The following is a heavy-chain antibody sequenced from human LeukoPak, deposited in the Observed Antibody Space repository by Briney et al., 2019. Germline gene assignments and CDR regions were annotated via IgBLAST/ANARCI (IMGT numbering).Heavy chain of an antibody. CDR3: AKDFRDSSGYYYPYYFDY. V-gene: IGHV3-30*04. D-gene: IGHD3-22*01. J-gene: IGHJ4*02. Sequence: PGRSLRLSCAASGFTFSSYAMHWVRQAPGKGLEWVAVISYDGSNKYYADSVKGRFTISRDNSKNTLYLQMDSLRAEDTAVYYCAKDFRDSSGYYYPYYFDYWGQGTLVTVSS. CDR1: GFTFSSYA. CDR2: ISYDGSNK.